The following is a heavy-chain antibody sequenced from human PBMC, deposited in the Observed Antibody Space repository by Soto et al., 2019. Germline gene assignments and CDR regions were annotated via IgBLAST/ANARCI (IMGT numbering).Heavy chain of an antibody. CDR1: GLAFRNYA. CDR2: ITGGGIST. V-gene: IGHV3-23*01. CDR3: AKGSSAMPEGNYFDP. Sequence: EVQLLESGGGLVQPGGSLRLSCAASGLAFRNYARSWVRQAPGKGLEWVSGITGGGISTYFADFAKGRFTISRDNSKNTLYLQMNSLRAEDTAVYYCAKGSSAMPEGNYFDPWGQGTLVTVSS. J-gene: IGHJ5*02. D-gene: IGHD2-2*01.